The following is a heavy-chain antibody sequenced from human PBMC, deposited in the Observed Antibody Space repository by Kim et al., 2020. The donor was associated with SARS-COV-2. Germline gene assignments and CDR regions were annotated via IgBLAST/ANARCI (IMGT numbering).Heavy chain of an antibody. CDR1: GFTFSSYA. CDR3: ARAQRWLQRGYFDY. CDR2: ISYDGSNK. J-gene: IGHJ4*02. V-gene: IGHV3-30-3*01. D-gene: IGHD5-12*01. Sequence: GGSLRLSCAASGFTFSSYAMHWVRQAPGKGLEWVAVISYDGSNKYYADSVKGRFTISRDNSKNTLYXQMNSLRAEDTAVYYCARAQRWLQRGYFDYWGQGTXVTVSS.